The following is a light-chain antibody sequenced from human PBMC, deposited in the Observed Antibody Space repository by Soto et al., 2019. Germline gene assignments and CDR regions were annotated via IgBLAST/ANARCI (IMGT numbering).Light chain of an antibody. CDR2: GAS. J-gene: IGKJ2*01. Sequence: DIVLTQSPGTLSLSPGERATLSCRTSQTVSSAYLAWYKQKPGQAPRLLIYGASNRATGIPDRFCGSGSGRAFTLIISRLEPEDSAVYYCQQYGSSPLYSFGQGTKLEIK. CDR1: QTVSSAY. V-gene: IGKV3-20*01. CDR3: QQYGSSPLYS.